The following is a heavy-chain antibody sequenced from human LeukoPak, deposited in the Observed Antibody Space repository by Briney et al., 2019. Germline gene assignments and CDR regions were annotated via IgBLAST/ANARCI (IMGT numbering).Heavy chain of an antibody. V-gene: IGHV4-59*01. J-gene: IGHJ4*02. CDR1: GGSISNYY. CDR2: VYYTGST. Sequence: SETLSLTCPVSGGSISNYYYWTWIWQPPGKGLEWIGYVYYTGSTNFNPSLKSRVTMSLDTSRNQFSLKLTSLTAADTAVYYCARGAMATTPFFDYWGQGTLVTVSS. CDR3: ARGAMATTPFFDY. D-gene: IGHD5-24*01.